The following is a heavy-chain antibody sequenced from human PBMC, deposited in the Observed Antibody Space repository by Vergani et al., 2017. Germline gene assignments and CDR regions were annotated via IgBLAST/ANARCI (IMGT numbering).Heavy chain of an antibody. Sequence: EVQLLESGGGLVQPGGSLRLSCAASGFTFSSYAMSWVRQAPGKGLEWVSAISGSGGSTYYADSVKGRFTISRDNSKNTLYLQMNSLRAEDTAVYYCAKVYYYDISGYSFNSDGLLQDYWGQGTLVTVSS. D-gene: IGHD3-22*01. CDR3: AKVYYYDISGYSFNSDGLLQDY. J-gene: IGHJ4*02. V-gene: IGHV3-23*01. CDR1: GFTFSSYA. CDR2: ISGSGGST.